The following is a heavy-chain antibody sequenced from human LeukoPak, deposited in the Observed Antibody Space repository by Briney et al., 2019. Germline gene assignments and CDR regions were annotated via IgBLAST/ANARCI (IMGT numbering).Heavy chain of an antibody. CDR1: GGSISSSSYY. J-gene: IGHJ4*02. CDR2: IYYSGST. Sequence: PSETLSLTCTVSGGSISSSSYYWGWIRQPPGKGLEWIGSIYYSGSTNYNPYLKSRVTISVDTSKNQFSLKLSSVTAADTAVYYCATLGYCSSTSCYEPDYWGQGTLVTVSS. V-gene: IGHV4-39*07. D-gene: IGHD2-2*01. CDR3: ATLGYCSSTSCYEPDY.